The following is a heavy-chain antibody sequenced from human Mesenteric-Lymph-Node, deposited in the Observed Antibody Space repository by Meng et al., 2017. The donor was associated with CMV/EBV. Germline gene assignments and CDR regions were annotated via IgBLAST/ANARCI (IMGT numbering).Heavy chain of an antibody. CDR1: GYNFTRCV. V-gene: IGHV1-18*01. Sequence: KASGYNFTRCVISWVRQAPGQGLEWMGWISTYNGNTNYAQKLQGRVTMTTDTSTNTVYMELRSLRSDDTAVYYCARVPGGSDYFDYWGQGTLVTVSS. CDR2: ISTYNGNT. D-gene: IGHD6-19*01. J-gene: IGHJ4*02. CDR3: ARVPGGSDYFDY.